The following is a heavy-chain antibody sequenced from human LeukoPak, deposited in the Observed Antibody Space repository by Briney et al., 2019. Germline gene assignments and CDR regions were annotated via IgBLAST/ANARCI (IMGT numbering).Heavy chain of an antibody. CDR1: GGSISSHY. Sequence: PSETLSLTCTVSGGSISSHYWSWIRQPPGRGLEWTAYIYYSGSTNYNPSLKSRVTISLDTSKNQFSLKLTSVTAADTAVYYCARGGDGYIHFDSWGQGALVTVSS. CDR2: IYYSGST. D-gene: IGHD5-18*01. J-gene: IGHJ4*02. V-gene: IGHV4-59*11. CDR3: ARGGDGYIHFDS.